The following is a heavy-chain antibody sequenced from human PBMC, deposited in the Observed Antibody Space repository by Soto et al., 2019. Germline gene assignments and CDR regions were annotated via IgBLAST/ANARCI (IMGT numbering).Heavy chain of an antibody. CDR2: INHSGST. V-gene: IGHV4-34*01. CDR1: GGSFSGYY. Sequence: SETLSLTCAVYGGSFSGYYWSWIRQPPGKGLEWIGEINHSGSTNYNPSLKSRVTISVDTSKNQFSLKRSSVTAADTAVYYCARGRGVAAAGRGYYYYYMDVWGKGTTVTVSS. J-gene: IGHJ6*03. D-gene: IGHD6-13*01. CDR3: ARGRGVAAAGRGYYYYYMDV.